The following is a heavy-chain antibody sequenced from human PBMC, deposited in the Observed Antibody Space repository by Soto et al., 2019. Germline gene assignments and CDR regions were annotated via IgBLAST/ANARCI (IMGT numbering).Heavy chain of an antibody. J-gene: IGHJ4*02. D-gene: IGHD5-12*01. CDR1: GFTFSSYW. V-gene: IGHV3-74*01. CDR3: ARDMDIVATGFDY. CDR2: INSDGSST. Sequence: GGSLRLSCADSGFTFSSYWMHWVRQAPGKGLVWVSRINSDGSSTSYADSVKGRFTISRDNAKNTLYLQMNSLRAEDTAVYYCARDMDIVATGFDYWGQGTLVTVSS.